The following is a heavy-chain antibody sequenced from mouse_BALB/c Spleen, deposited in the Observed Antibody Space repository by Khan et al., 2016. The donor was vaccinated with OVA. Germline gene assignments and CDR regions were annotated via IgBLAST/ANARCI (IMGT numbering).Heavy chain of an antibody. Sequence: QVQLQQSGAELARPGASVKMSCKASGYTFTSYTIHWVKQRPGQGLEWIGYINPTNIYTNYNQKFRDKATLTADKSSRTAYMQLSSLTSEDSAVYYCSRVGPYHGTYGAWFADWGQGTLVTVSA. J-gene: IGHJ3*01. CDR1: GYTFTSYT. D-gene: IGHD2-10*01. CDR2: INPTNIYT. V-gene: IGHV1-4*01. CDR3: SRVGPYHGTYGAWFAD.